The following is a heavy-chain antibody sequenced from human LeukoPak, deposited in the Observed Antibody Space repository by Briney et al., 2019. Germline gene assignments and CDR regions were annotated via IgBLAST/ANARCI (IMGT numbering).Heavy chain of an antibody. CDR1: GFTFSSYW. Sequence: GGSLRLSCAASGFTFSSYWMSWVRQAPGKGLEWVANIKQDGSEKYYVDSVKGRFTISRDNAKNSLYLQMNSLRAEDTAVYYCARVPAVAGNWFDPWGQGTLVTVSS. D-gene: IGHD6-19*01. J-gene: IGHJ5*02. CDR3: ARVPAVAGNWFDP. V-gene: IGHV3-7*01. CDR2: IKQDGSEK.